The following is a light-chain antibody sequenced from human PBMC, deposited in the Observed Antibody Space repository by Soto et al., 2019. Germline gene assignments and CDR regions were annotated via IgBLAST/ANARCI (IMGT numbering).Light chain of an antibody. Sequence: QSVLTQPPSASGTPGQRVSISCSGGSSNIGSTAVDWYQQVPGMAPKLLIYSNDQRPSGVPDRFSGSKSGTSGSLVISGLQSEDEADYFCATWDYDLTGVVFGGGTQLTVL. CDR3: ATWDYDLTGVV. J-gene: IGLJ7*01. CDR2: SND. CDR1: SSNIGSTA. V-gene: IGLV1-44*01.